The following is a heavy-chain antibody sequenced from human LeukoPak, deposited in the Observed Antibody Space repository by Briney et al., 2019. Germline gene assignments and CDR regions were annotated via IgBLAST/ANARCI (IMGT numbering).Heavy chain of an antibody. CDR1: GYTFTSYG. Sequence: GASVKVSCKASGYTFTSYGISWVRQAPGQGLEWMGWISAYNGNTNYAQKLQGRVTMTTDTSTSTAYMELSSLRSEDTAVYYCAADPTMIVVVNAFDIWGQGTMVTVSS. J-gene: IGHJ3*02. V-gene: IGHV1-18*01. D-gene: IGHD3-22*01. CDR2: ISAYNGNT. CDR3: AADPTMIVVVNAFDI.